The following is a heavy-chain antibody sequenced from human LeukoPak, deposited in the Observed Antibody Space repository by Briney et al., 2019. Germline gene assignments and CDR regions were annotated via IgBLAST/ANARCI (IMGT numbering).Heavy chain of an antibody. J-gene: IGHJ4*02. CDR1: GGSISSSNYY. V-gene: IGHV4-39*07. CDR3: AIPREGLRNLRAFDY. D-gene: IGHD5-12*01. Sequence: PSETLSLTCTVSGGSISSSNYYWGWIRQPPGKGLECIVSVYYSGNTYYHPSLKSRVTISVDTSKNQFSLKLSSVTAADTAVYYCAIPREGLRNLRAFDYWGQGTLVTVSS. CDR2: VYYSGNT.